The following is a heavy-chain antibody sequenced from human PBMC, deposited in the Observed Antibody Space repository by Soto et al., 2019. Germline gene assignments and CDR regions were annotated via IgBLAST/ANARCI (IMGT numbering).Heavy chain of an antibody. CDR3: ASDGSAYCGGDCYFVY. V-gene: IGHV1-69*13. J-gene: IGHJ4*02. CDR1: GGTFSSYA. Sequence: SVKVSCKASGGTFSSYAISWVRQAPGQGLEWMGGIIPIFGTANYARKFQGRVTITADESTSTAYMELSSLRSEDTAVYYCASDGSAYCGGDCYFVYWGQGTLVPVSP. D-gene: IGHD2-21*02. CDR2: IIPIFGTA.